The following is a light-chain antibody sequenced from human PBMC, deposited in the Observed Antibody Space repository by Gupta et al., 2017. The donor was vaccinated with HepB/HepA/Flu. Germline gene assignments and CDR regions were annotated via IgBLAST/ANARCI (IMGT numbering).Light chain of an antibody. CDR2: QDS. CDR1: KLGDKY. J-gene: IGLJ2*01. V-gene: IGLV3-1*01. Sequence: SYELTQPPPVSGPPGQTARLPCSGDKLGDKYACWYQQKPGQSPVLVIYQDSKRPSGIPERFSGSNSGNTATLTISGTQAMDEADYYCQAWDSSTAVVFGGGTKLTVL. CDR3: QAWDSSTAVV.